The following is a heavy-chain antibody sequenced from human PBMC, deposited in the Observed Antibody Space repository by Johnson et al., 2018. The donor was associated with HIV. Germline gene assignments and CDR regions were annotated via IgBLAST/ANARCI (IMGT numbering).Heavy chain of an antibody. D-gene: IGHD4-17*01. CDR3: ASDYGDYDHAFDI. V-gene: IGHV3-11*04. CDR2: ISRGGSSASVI. CDR1: GFSFSDYF. J-gene: IGHJ3*02. Sequence: QMLLVESGGGLVQPGGSLRLSCAASGFSFSDYFVSWIRQAPGKGLEWVSYISRGGSSASVIYYADSVKGRFTISRENAKNSVYPQMNSLRSDDTAVYYCASDYGDYDHAFDIWGRGTVVTVTS.